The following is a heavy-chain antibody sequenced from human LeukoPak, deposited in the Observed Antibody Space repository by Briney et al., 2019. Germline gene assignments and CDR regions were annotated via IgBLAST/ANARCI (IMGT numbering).Heavy chain of an antibody. Sequence: GGSLRLSCAASGFTFSSYGMHWVRQAPGKGLEWVAVISYDGSNKYYADSVKGRFTISRDNSKNTLYLQMNSLRAEDTAVYYCAKPAGPIAAAGSDALDYFDYWGQGTLVTVSS. D-gene: IGHD6-13*01. V-gene: IGHV3-30*18. J-gene: IGHJ4*02. CDR1: GFTFSSYG. CDR2: ISYDGSNK. CDR3: AKPAGPIAAAGSDALDYFDY.